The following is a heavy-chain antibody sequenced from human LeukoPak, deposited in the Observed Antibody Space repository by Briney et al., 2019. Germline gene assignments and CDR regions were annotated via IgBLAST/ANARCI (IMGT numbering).Heavy chain of an antibody. D-gene: IGHD5-12*01. CDR3: ATDSGYDYGYYYMDV. V-gene: IGHV1-24*01. CDR1: GYTLTELS. Sequence: ASVKVSCRVSGYTLTELSMHWVRQAPGKGLEWMGGFDPEDGETIYAQKFQGRVTMTEDTSTDTAYMELSSLRSEDTAVYYCATDSGYDYGYYYMDVWGKGTTVTVSS. J-gene: IGHJ6*03. CDR2: FDPEDGET.